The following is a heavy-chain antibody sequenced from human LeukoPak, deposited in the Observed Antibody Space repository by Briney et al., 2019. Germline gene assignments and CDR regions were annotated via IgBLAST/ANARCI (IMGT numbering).Heavy chain of an antibody. J-gene: IGHJ4*02. CDR1: GFIFSNYW. CDR3: ARALQLWSNFDY. CDR2: IKQDGSEK. Sequence: GGSLRLSCAASGFIFSNYWMNWVRQAPGKGLEWVANIKQDGSEKYYVDSVKGRFTISRDNAKNSLYLQMISLRVEDTAVYYCARALQLWSNFDYWGQGTLVTVSS. D-gene: IGHD5-18*01. V-gene: IGHV3-7*01.